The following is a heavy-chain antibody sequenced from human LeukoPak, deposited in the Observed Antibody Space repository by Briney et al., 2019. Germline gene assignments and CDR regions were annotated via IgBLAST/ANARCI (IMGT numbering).Heavy chain of an antibody. Sequence: SETLSLTCTVSGGSISSGSYYWSWIRQPAGKGLEWIGRIYTSGSSNYNPSLKSRVTISVDTSKNQFSLKLSSVTAADTAVYYCAREAPVYYDFWSGFPYYFDYWGQGTLVTVSS. D-gene: IGHD3-3*01. CDR1: GGSISSGSYY. CDR3: AREAPVYYDFWSGFPYYFDY. CDR2: IYTSGSS. V-gene: IGHV4-61*02. J-gene: IGHJ4*02.